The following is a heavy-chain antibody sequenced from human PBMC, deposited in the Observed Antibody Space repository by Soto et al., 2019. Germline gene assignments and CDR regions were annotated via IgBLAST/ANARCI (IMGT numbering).Heavy chain of an antibody. Sequence: EVQVLDSGGGLVHPGGSLRLSCAACGFTFNNYDMNWVRQAPGKGLEWVATISATGGSTYYADSVKGRFTISRDNSKNTLYLQMNGLRVEDTAVYYCAKDRLAGNFDYWGQGTQVTVSS. V-gene: IGHV3-23*01. CDR1: GFTFNNYD. CDR2: ISATGGST. CDR3: AKDRLAGNFDY. J-gene: IGHJ4*02.